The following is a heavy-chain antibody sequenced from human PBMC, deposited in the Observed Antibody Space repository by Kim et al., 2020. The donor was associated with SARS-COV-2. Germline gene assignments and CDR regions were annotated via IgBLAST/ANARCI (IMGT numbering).Heavy chain of an antibody. CDR1: GFTFSSYE. J-gene: IGHJ6*02. CDR2: ISSSGSTI. CDR3: ARVQWSPCGGDCYSSYYYGMDV. D-gene: IGHD2-21*02. Sequence: GGSLRLSCAASGFTFSSYEMNWVRQAPGKGLEWVSYISSSGSTIYYADSVKGRFTISRDNAKNSLYLQMNSLRAEDTAVYYCARVQWSPCGGDCYSSYYYGMDVWGQGTTVTVSS. V-gene: IGHV3-48*03.